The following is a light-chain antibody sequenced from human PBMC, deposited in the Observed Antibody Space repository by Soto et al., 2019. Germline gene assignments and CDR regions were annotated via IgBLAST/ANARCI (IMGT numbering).Light chain of an antibody. J-gene: IGKJ3*01. CDR2: GAS. V-gene: IGKV3D-15*01. CDR1: QSLNRN. Sequence: EILMTQSPATLSVSPGERATLSCRASQSLNRNLAWYQQKPGQAPRLIIYGASTRASGIPARFSGSGSGTEFTLTISSLQSEDFALYYCQHCSDWPPAFTFGPGTKVDL. CDR3: QHCSDWPPAFT.